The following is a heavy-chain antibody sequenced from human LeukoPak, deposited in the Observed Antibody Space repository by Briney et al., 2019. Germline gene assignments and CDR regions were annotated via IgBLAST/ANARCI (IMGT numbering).Heavy chain of an antibody. CDR3: ARVGITTMTVDV. CDR2: TSSSGVNI. CDR1: GFAFSTYS. Sequence: GGSLRLSCAASGFAFSTYSMSWVRQAPGKGLEWVSYTSSSGVNIYYADSVKGRFTISRDNAKNSLYLQMNSLRAEDTALYYCARVGITTMTVDVWGQGTTVTVSS. V-gene: IGHV3-48*04. J-gene: IGHJ6*02. D-gene: IGHD3-22*01.